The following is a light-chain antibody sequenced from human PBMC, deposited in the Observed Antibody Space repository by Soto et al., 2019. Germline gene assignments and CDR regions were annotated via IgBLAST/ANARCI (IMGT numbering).Light chain of an antibody. V-gene: IGKV1-6*01. J-gene: IGKJ2*01. CDR3: LQDYNYPRT. CDR2: AAS. CDR1: QGIRND. Sequence: AIEMTQSPSSLSASVGDRVTITCRASQGIRNDLGWYQQKPGKAPKLLIYAASSLQSGVPSRFSGSGSGTDSTLTISSLQPEDFATYYCLQDYNYPRTFGQGTKLEIK.